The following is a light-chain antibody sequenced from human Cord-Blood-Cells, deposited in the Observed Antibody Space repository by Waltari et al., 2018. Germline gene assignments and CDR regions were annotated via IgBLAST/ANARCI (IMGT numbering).Light chain of an antibody. Sequence: DIQMTQSPSTLSASVGDRVPITCRASQIISSWLAWYHQKPGKAPKLLLYKASSLESGVPTRCTGSGSGTEFTLTISSLQPDDFATYYCQQYNSYPWTFGQGTKVEIK. CDR2: KAS. CDR3: QQYNSYPWT. V-gene: IGKV1-5*03. J-gene: IGKJ1*01. CDR1: QIISSW.